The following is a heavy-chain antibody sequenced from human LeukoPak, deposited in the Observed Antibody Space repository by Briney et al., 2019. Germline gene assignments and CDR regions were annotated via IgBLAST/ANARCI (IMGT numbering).Heavy chain of an antibody. CDR2: ISTDEVTT. CDR1: GFTFSNFA. J-gene: IGHJ4*02. D-gene: IGHD6-13*01. Sequence: GGSLRLSCAASGFTFSNFAMHWVRQAPGKGLEYVSAISTDEVTTYYANSVKGRFTISRDNSKNTLYLQMNSLRAEDTAVYYCAKVDRIAAAGTDYWGQGTLVTVSS. CDR3: AKVDRIAAAGTDY. V-gene: IGHV3-64*01.